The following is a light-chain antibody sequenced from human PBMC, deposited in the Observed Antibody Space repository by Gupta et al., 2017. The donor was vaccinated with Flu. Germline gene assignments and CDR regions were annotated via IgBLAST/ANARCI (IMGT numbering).Light chain of an antibody. J-gene: IGKJ4*01. CDR2: DAS. Sequence: QSPATLSLSPGERATLSCRTSQSVSNNLAWYQQKPGQAPRLLIYDASNRATGVPGRFSGGGSGTDFSLTISSLESEDFAVYYCQQRSIWVTFGGGTKVEIK. CDR1: QSVSNN. V-gene: IGKV3-11*01. CDR3: QQRSIWVT.